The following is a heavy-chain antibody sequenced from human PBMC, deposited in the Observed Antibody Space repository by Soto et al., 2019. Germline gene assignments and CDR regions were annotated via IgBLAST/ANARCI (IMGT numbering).Heavy chain of an antibody. D-gene: IGHD5-12*01. CDR2: ISAYNGNT. CDR3: ARDKPYSGYDRPPVDYGMDV. V-gene: IGHV1-18*01. CDR1: GYTFTSYG. J-gene: IGHJ6*02. Sequence: ASVKVSCKASGYTFTSYGISWVRQAPGQGLEWMGWISAYNGNTNYAQKLQGRVTMTTDTSTSTAYMELRSLRSDDTAVYYCARDKPYSGYDRPPVDYGMDVWGQGTTVTVSS.